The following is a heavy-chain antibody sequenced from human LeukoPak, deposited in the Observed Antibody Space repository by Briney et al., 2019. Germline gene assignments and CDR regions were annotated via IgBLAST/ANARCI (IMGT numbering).Heavy chain of an antibody. D-gene: IGHD6-13*01. Sequence: GGSLRLSCAASGFTFSSYAMSWVRQAPGKGLEWVTTIGGSGDSTYYADSVKGRFTISRDNSKNTLYLQMNSLRAEDTAVYYCAKQAGGGGIAAAGNFDYWGQGTLVTVSS. CDR2: IGGSGDST. V-gene: IGHV3-23*01. J-gene: IGHJ4*02. CDR3: AKQAGGGGIAAAGNFDY. CDR1: GFTFSSYA.